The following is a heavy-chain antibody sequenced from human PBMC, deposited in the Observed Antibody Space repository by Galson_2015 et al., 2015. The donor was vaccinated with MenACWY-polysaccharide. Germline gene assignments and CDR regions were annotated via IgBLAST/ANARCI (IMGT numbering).Heavy chain of an antibody. CDR2: ISGSGGST. D-gene: IGHD3-3*01. J-gene: IGHJ6*03. CDR3: AKGPYDLWSGSIFYYMDV. CDR1: GFTFSSYA. V-gene: IGHV3-23*01. Sequence: SLRLSCAASGFTFSSYAMNWVRQAPGKGLEWVSAISGSGGSTYYADFVKGRFTISKDNSKNTLYLQMNSLRAEDTAVYYCAKGPYDLWSGSIFYYMDVWGKGTTVAVSS.